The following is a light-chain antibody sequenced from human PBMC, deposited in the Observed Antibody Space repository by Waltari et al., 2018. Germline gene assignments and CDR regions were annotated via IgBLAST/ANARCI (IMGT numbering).Light chain of an antibody. J-gene: IGLJ1*01. CDR3: AAWDDSLKGYV. CDR1: TSNIGSNT. Sequence: QSVLTQPPSASGTPGQRVTISCSGSTSNIGSNTVTWYQQVPGTAPKLLIYTNNQRPSGVPDRFSGSKSGTSASLAIRGLQSEDEADYYCAAWDDSLKGYVFGPGTKVTVL. CDR2: TNN. V-gene: IGLV1-44*01.